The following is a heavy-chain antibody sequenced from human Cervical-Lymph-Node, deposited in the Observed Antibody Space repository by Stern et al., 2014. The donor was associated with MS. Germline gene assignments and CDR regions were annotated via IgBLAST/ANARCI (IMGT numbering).Heavy chain of an antibody. D-gene: IGHD5-12*01. CDR2: IWYDGTKK. CDR3: ARGGPRGYSFGFDS. V-gene: IGHV3-33*01. CDR1: GFEFSDYD. Sequence: VQLLESGGGVVQPGLSLRLSCAASGFEFSDYDISWVRQAPGKGLTFVAIIWYDGTKKDYAESVKGRFTISRDNSKITLYLQMNSLRADDTAVYFCARGGPRGYSFGFDSWGQGTLVTVSS. J-gene: IGHJ4*02.